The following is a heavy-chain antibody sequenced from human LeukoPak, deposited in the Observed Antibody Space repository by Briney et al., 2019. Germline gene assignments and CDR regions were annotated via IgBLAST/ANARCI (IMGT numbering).Heavy chain of an antibody. Sequence: GGSLRLSCAASGSTFSDHYMDWVRQAPGQGLEWVGHTGNKANSYTTEYAASVKGRFTISRDDSKNSLYLQMNSLKTEDTAVYYCARGGYSSSSFYGMDVWGQGTTVTVSS. CDR2: TGNKANSYTT. D-gene: IGHD6-6*01. J-gene: IGHJ6*02. V-gene: IGHV3-72*01. CDR3: ARGGYSSSSFYGMDV. CDR1: GSTFSDHY.